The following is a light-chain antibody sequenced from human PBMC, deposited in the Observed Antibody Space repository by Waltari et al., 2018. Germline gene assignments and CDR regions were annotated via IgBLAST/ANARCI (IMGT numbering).Light chain of an antibody. CDR3: QAWDTSTYI. CDR2: LDS. V-gene: IGLV3-1*01. J-gene: IGLJ1*01. Sequence: SFDLTQPPSVSVSPGQTASITCSGDKLGDRSACWYQQKPGQSPVLVIYLDSKRPSAIPERFSGSKSWNTATLTISGTQAVDEADYYCQAWDTSTYIFGTGTKVTVL. CDR1: KLGDRS.